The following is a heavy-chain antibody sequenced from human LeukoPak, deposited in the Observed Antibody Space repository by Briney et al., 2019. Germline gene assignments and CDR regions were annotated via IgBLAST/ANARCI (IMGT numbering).Heavy chain of an antibody. Sequence: PGGSLRLSCAASGFTFSSYGMHWVRQAPGKGLEWVAVIWYDGSNKYYADSVKGRFTFSRDNSKNTLYLQMNSLRAEDTAVYYCAMRYGSGYLFDYWGQGTLVTVSS. CDR2: IWYDGSNK. J-gene: IGHJ4*02. V-gene: IGHV3-33*01. CDR1: GFTFSSYG. CDR3: AMRYGSGYLFDY. D-gene: IGHD3-22*01.